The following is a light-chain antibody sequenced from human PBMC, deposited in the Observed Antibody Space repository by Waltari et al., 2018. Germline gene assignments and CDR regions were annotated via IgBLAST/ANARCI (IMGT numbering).Light chain of an antibody. V-gene: IGLV3-21*03. CDR1: NIGRKS. J-gene: IGLJ2*01. CDR2: DDK. CDR3: QVWDRTRDHVI. Sequence: YVLTQPPCVSGTPGRTARIPCGAHNIGRKSVHWYQQKPGQAPVLVVYDDKERPSGIPDRFSASNSGTTATLTISGVAAGDEADYYCQVWDRTRDHVIFGGGTKLTVL.